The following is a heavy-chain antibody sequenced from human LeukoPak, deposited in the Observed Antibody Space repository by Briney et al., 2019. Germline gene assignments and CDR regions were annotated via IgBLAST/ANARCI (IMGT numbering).Heavy chain of an antibody. CDR2: VYYTGST. Sequence: PSETLSLTCTVSGGYISSYYWSWIRQPPGEGLEWIGYVYYTGSTYHNPSLKSRVTMSIDTSRNQFSLKLSSVTAADTAMYYCAREDSGISDNAFDIWGQGTMVTISS. J-gene: IGHJ3*02. CDR3: AREDSGISDNAFDI. CDR1: GGYISSYY. D-gene: IGHD1-26*01. V-gene: IGHV4-59*12.